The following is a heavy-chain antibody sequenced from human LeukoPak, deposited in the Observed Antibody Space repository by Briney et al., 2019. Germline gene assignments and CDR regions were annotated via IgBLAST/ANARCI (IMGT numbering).Heavy chain of an antibody. V-gene: IGHV3-74*01. CDR1: GFTVSSNY. CDR2: VNTDGSGT. Sequence: PGGSLRLSCAASGFTVSSNYMSWVRHAPGKGLVWVARVNTDGSGTTYADSVKGRFTISRDNAKNTLYLQMNSLRDEDTAVYFCARGLAVVPAGVPDYWGQGTLVTVSS. CDR3: ARGLAVVPAGVPDY. J-gene: IGHJ4*02. D-gene: IGHD2-2*01.